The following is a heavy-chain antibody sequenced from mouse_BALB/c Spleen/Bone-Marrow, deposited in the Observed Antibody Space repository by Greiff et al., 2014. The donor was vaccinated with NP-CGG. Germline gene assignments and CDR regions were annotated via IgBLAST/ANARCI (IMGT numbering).Heavy chain of an antibody. V-gene: IGHV2-9*02. D-gene: IGHD1-2*01. CDR3: ARYFYGFLDY. J-gene: IGHJ2*01. Sequence: QVQLKQSGPGLVAPSQTLSITCTVSGFSLTSYGVHWVRQSPGKGLEWLGVIWAGGSTNYNSALMSRLSISKDNSKSQVFLKMNSLQTDDTAMCYCARYFYGFLDYWGQGTTPTFSS. CDR1: GFSLTSYG. CDR2: IWAGGST.